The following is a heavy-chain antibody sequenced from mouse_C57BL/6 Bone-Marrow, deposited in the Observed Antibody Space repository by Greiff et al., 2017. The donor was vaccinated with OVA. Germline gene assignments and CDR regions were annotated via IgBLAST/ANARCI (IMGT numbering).Heavy chain of an antibody. CDR1: GYTFTSFW. D-gene: IGHD2-2*01. CDR3: AKGPLVTTSERDYYAMDY. CDR2: IDPNSGGT. J-gene: IGHJ4*01. Sequence: QVQLKQPGAELVKPGASVKLSCKASGYTFTSFWMHWVKQRPGRGLEWIGRIDPNSGGTKYNEKFKSKATLTVDKPSSTAYMQLSSLTSEDSAVYYCAKGPLVTTSERDYYAMDYWGQGTSVTVSS. V-gene: IGHV1-72*01.